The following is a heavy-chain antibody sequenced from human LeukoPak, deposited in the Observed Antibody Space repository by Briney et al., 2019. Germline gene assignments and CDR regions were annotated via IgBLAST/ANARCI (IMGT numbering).Heavy chain of an antibody. CDR3: AKGVRYYYYMDV. V-gene: IGHV3-9*01. Sequence: GGSLRLSCAASGFTFDDYAMHWVRQAPGKGLEWVSGISWNSGSIGYADSVKGRFTISRDNTKNSLYLQMNSLRAEDTALYYCAKGVRYYYYMDVWGKGTTVTVSS. D-gene: IGHD3-10*01. CDR2: ISWNSGSI. J-gene: IGHJ6*03. CDR1: GFTFDDYA.